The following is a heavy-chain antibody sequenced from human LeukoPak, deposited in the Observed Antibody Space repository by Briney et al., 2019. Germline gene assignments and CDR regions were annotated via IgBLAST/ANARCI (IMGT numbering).Heavy chain of an antibody. V-gene: IGHV3-53*01. D-gene: IGHD3-22*01. CDR1: GFTVSSNY. Sequence: GGSLRLSCAASGFTVSSNYMSWVRQAPGKGLEWGSVIYSGGGTYYADSVKGRFTISRDNSKNTLYLQMNSLRAEDTAVYYCAGGFNYYDSSGYRPYYFDYWGQGTLVTVSS. J-gene: IGHJ4*02. CDR3: AGGFNYYDSSGYRPYYFDY. CDR2: IYSGGGT.